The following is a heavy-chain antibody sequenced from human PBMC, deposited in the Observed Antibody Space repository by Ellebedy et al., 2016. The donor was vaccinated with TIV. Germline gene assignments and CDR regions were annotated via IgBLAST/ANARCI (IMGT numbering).Heavy chain of an antibody. D-gene: IGHD1-26*01. CDR1: GFTFSDYY. CDR2: ISSSSSYT. J-gene: IGHJ4*02. Sequence: PGGSLRLSCAASGFTFSDYYMSWIRQAPGKGLEWVSYISSSSSYTNYADSVKGRFTISRDNAKNSLYLQMNSLRAEDTAVYYCARYPAGDSGSYRPIDYWGQGTLVTVSS. CDR3: ARYPAGDSGSYRPIDY. V-gene: IGHV3-11*06.